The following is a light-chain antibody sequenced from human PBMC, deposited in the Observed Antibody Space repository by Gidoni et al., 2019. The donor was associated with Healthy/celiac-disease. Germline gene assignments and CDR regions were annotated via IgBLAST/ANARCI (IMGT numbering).Light chain of an antibody. CDR1: RSVSSSY. CDR3: QQYGSSPMCS. V-gene: IGKV3-20*01. J-gene: IGKJ2*04. CDR2: GAS. Sequence: EIVLTQSPGTLSLSPGERATLSCRASRSVSSSYLAWYQQKPGQAPRLRTYGASSRATGIPDRFSGSGSGTDFTLTISRLEPEDFAVYYCQQYGSSPMCSFGQGTKLEIK.